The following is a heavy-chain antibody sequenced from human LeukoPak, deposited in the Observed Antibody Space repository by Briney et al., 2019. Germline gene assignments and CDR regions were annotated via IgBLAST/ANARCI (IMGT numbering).Heavy chain of an antibody. J-gene: IGHJ4*02. CDR3: VKDRSNTWSFDY. CDR2: ISNDGSNK. V-gene: IGHV3-30*18. Sequence: GGSLRLSCAAPGFTFSSNFMHWGRQAPDKGLEWVAFISNDGSNKNYIDSVKGRFTISRDNSKNTLYLQMNSLRVEDTAVYFCVKDRSNTWSFDYWGQGTVVTVSS. CDR1: GFTFSSNF. D-gene: IGHD6-13*01.